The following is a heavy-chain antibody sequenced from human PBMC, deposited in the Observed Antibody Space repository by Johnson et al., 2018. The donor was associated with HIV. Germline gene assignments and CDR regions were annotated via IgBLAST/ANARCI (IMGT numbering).Heavy chain of an antibody. J-gene: IGHJ3*02. CDR3: ANDFWSGSGI. V-gene: IGHV3-33*06. D-gene: IGHD3-3*01. Sequence: QVQMVESGGGVVQPGRSQRLSCAASGFTFSNFGMHWVRQAPGKGLEWVAVIWYDGSNKYYADSVKGRFTISRDNSKSTLYLQMNSLRAEDTAVYYCANDFWSGSGIWGQGTMVTVSS. CDR2: IWYDGSNK. CDR1: GFTFSNFG.